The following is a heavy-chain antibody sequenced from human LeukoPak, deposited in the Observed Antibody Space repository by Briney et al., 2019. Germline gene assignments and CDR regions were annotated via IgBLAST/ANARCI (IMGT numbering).Heavy chain of an antibody. CDR3: ARWGVPIYYYYMDV. V-gene: IGHV3-11*04. D-gene: IGHD3-16*01. CDR1: GFTFSDYY. CDR2: ISSSGTTI. J-gene: IGHJ6*03. Sequence: GGSLRLSCAASGFTFSDYYMSWIRQAPGKGLEWVSYISSSGTTIYYADSVKGRFTISRDNAKHSLHLQMNSLRAEDTAVYYCARWGVPIYYYYMDVWGKGTTVTVSS.